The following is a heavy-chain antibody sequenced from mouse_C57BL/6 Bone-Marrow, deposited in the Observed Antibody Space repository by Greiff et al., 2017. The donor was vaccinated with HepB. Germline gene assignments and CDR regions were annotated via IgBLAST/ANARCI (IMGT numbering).Heavy chain of an antibody. V-gene: IGHV7-3*01. CDR2: IRNKANGYTT. CDR3: ARSNWDLFAY. J-gene: IGHJ3*01. CDR1: GFTFTDYY. Sequence: EVQLVESGGGLVQPGGSLSLSCAASGFTFTDYYMSWVRQPPGKALEWLGFIRNKANGYTTEYSASVKGRFTISRDNSQSILYLQMNALRAEDSATYYCARSNWDLFAYWGQGTLVTVSA. D-gene: IGHD4-1*02.